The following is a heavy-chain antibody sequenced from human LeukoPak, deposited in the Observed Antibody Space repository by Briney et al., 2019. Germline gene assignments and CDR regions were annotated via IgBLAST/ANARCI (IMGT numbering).Heavy chain of an antibody. CDR3: ARSPTVTNIFDY. Sequence: SETLSLTCTVSGGSITSYYWSWIRQPAGKGLEWIGRIYTKESTNYNPSINSRVTISVDKSKNQFCLKLGSVTGADTAVYYCARSPTVTNIFDYWGQGTLVTVSA. CDR1: GGSITSYY. CDR2: IYTKEST. V-gene: IGHV4-4*07. D-gene: IGHD4-17*01. J-gene: IGHJ4*02.